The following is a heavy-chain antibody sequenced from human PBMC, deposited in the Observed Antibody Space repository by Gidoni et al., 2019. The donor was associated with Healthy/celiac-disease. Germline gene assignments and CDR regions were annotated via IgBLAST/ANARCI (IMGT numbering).Heavy chain of an antibody. J-gene: IGHJ6*03. CDR2: ISSSSSDR. V-gene: IGHV3-21*01. CDR3: ARTSYDFWSGDYYYYMDV. CDR1: GSTCSSYS. D-gene: IGHD3-3*01. Sequence: EVQLVESGGGLVKPGGSLRLACAASGSTCSSYSMNWVRQAPGKGLEWVSSISSSSSDRYYADSVKGRFTISRDNAKNSLYLKMNSLRAEDTAVYYCARTSYDFWSGDYYYYMDVWGKGTTVTVSS.